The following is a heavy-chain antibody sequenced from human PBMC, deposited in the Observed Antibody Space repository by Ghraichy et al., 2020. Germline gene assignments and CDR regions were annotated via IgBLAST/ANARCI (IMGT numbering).Heavy chain of an antibody. J-gene: IGHJ4*02. Sequence: GGSLRLSCAASGFTFSSYAMSWVRQAPGKGLEWVSAISGSGGSTYYADSVKGRFTISRDNSKNTLYLQMNSLRAEDTAVYYCASHIRKYLDLSDYWGQGTLVTVSS. D-gene: IGHD2-2*02. CDR1: GFTFSSYA. CDR2: ISGSGGST. V-gene: IGHV3-23*01. CDR3: ASHIRKYLDLSDY.